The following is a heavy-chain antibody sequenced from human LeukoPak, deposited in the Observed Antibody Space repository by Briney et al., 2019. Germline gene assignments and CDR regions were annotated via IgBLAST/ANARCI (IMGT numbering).Heavy chain of an antibody. V-gene: IGHV3-74*01. CDR3: AKGAVGATKRGAFDI. CDR2: INTDGSST. CDR1: GFTFSSYW. D-gene: IGHD1-26*01. J-gene: IGHJ3*02. Sequence: GGSLRLSCAASGFTFSSYWMHWVRQAPGKGLVWVSRINTDGSSTSYADSVKGRFTISRDNAKNSLYLQMNSLRAEDMALYYCAKGAVGATKRGAFDIWGQGTMVTVSS.